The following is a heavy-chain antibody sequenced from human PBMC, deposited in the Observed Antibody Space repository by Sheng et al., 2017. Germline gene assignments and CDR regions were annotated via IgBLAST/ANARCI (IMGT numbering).Heavy chain of an antibody. Sequence: PGGSLRLSCAASGFTFSDYYMSWIRQAPGKGLEWVSHISSSGNTIYYADSVKGRFTISRDNAKNSLYLQMNSLRVDDTAVYYCARDQDPDYGIVGWFDPWGQGTLVTVSS. V-gene: IGHV3-11*01. CDR2: ISSSGNTI. CDR1: GFTFSDYY. D-gene: IGHD4-17*01. CDR3: ARDQDPDYGIVGWFDP. J-gene: IGHJ5*02.